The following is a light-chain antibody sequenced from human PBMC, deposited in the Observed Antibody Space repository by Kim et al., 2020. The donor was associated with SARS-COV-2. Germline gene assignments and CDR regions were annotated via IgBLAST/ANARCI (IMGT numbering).Light chain of an antibody. CDR2: STS. CDR3: LLFHDGAWV. V-gene: IGLV7-43*01. J-gene: IGLJ3*02. CDR1: TGAVTRTYY. Sequence: PGGTVTLTCASSTGAVTRTYYPNWFQQKPGHAPRPLISSTSNKHSWTPARFSGSLLGGKAALTLSGVQPDDEAEYYCLLFHDGAWVFGGGTQLTVL.